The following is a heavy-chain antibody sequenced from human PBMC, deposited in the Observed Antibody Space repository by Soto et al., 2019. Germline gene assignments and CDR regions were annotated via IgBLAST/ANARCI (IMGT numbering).Heavy chain of an antibody. Sequence: KTSETLSLTCTVSGGSISSGDYYWRWIRQPPGKGLEWIGYIYYSGSTYYNPSLKSRVTISVDTSKNQFSLKLSSVTAADTAVYYCATQGGILTGYDYWGQGTLVTVSS. CDR3: ATQGGILTGYDY. V-gene: IGHV4-30-4*01. CDR2: IYYSGST. CDR1: GGSISSGDYY. J-gene: IGHJ4*02. D-gene: IGHD3-9*01.